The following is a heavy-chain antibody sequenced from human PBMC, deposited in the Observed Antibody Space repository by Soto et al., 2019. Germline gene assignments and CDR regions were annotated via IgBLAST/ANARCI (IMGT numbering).Heavy chain of an antibody. CDR1: GSSLCGSTYY. CDR3: ARDLSLYGDYYYYGMDV. Sequence: PSETLSLTSPVYGSSLCGSTYYWGWITQPPGKGLEWVGTIYFSGSTYYNPSLKSRVTMSVDTSKNHFSLRLSSVTAADTAVYYCARDLSLYGDYYYYGMDVWGQGTTVS. CDR2: IYFSGST. D-gene: IGHD4-17*01. J-gene: IGHJ6*02. V-gene: IGHV4-39*02.